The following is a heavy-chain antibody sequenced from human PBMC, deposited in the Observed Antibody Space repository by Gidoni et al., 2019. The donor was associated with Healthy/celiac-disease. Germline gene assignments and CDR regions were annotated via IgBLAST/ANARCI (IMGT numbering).Heavy chain of an antibody. CDR1: GDSVSSNSAA. CDR3: AREALYSSSSGSNWFDP. V-gene: IGHV6-1*01. J-gene: IGHJ5*02. Sequence: QVQLQQSGPGLVKPSQTLSLTCAISGDSVSSNSAAWNWIRQSPSTGLEWLGRTYYRSKWYNDYAVSVKSRITINPDTFKNQFSLQLNSVTPEDTAVYYCAREALYSSSSGSNWFDPWGQGTLVTVSS. CDR2: TYYRSKWYN. D-gene: IGHD6-6*01.